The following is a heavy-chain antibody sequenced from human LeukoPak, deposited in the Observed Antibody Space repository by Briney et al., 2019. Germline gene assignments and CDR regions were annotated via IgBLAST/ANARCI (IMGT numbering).Heavy chain of an antibody. V-gene: IGHV1-2*02. CDR3: AREPAAISDAFDI. Sequence: ASVKVSCKASGYTFTGYYMHWVRQAPGQGLEWMGWINPNSGGTNYAQKFQGRVTMTRDTSISTAYMELSRLRSDDTAVYYCAREPAAISDAFDIWGQGTMVTVSS. D-gene: IGHD2-2*01. CDR1: GYTFTGYY. CDR2: INPNSGGT. J-gene: IGHJ3*02.